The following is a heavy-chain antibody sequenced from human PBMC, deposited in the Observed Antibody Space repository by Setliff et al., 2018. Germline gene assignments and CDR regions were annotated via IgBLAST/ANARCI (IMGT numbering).Heavy chain of an antibody. V-gene: IGHV3-23*01. CDR3: ARTNYYDSSTYFNWFDP. Sequence: GESLKISCAASGFTFSSYAMSWVRQAPGKGLEWVSAISGSGGSTYYADSVKGRFTISRDNSKNTLYLQMNSLRAEDTAVYYCARTNYYDSSTYFNWFDPWGQGTLVTVSS. J-gene: IGHJ5*02. CDR1: GFTFSSYA. D-gene: IGHD3-22*01. CDR2: ISGSGGST.